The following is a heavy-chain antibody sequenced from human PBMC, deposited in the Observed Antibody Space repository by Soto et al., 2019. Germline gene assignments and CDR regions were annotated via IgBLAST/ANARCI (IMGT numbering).Heavy chain of an antibody. V-gene: IGHV3-23*01. CDR2: ISCCGGST. Sequence: EVQLLESGGGVVQPGGSLRLSWVASGFNFKKFAMAWVRQSPGEGLEWVSGISCCGGSTSYAGSVKGRFSIARDDSKNTLSLQMNSLRVEDTAQYYCAKADGEQWLVPHLDNWGQGTLVTVS. CDR3: AKADGEQWLVPHLDN. D-gene: IGHD6-19*01. CDR1: GFNFKKFA. J-gene: IGHJ4*02.